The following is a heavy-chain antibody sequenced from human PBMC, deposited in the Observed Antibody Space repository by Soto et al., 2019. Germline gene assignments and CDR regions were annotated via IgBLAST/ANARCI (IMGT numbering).Heavy chain of an antibody. CDR2: TSWDGGST. V-gene: IGHV3-43D*04. CDR1: GFTFDDYA. J-gene: IGHJ6*04. D-gene: IGHD5-12*01. Sequence: GGSLRLSCAASGFTFDDYAMHWVRQAPGKGREWVSLTSWDGGSTYYADSVKGRFTISRDNSKNTLYLQMNSLRAEDTAVYYCAKYRNFGGSYYYGMHVWGKGTTLTVSS. CDR3: AKYRNFGGSYYYGMHV.